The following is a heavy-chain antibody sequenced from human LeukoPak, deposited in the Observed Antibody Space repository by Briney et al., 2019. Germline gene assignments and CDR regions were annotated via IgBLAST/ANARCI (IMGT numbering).Heavy chain of an antibody. Sequence: PGGSLRLSCAASGFTFSSYAMHWVRQAPGKGLEWVALIWYDGSNKYYADSVKGRFAISRDDSENTVYLQMNSLRAEDTSVYYCARDGEYCSAGCTSHSYSYGMDVWGQGTTVTVSS. CDR1: GFTFSSYA. J-gene: IGHJ6*02. D-gene: IGHD2-15*01. CDR2: IWYDGSNK. V-gene: IGHV3-33*08. CDR3: ARDGEYCSAGCTSHSYSYGMDV.